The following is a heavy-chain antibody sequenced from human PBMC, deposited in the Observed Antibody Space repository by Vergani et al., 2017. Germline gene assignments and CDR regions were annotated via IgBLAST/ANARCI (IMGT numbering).Heavy chain of an antibody. J-gene: IGHJ5*02. CDR3: ARALHYYDSSRHGGPGWFDP. CDR2: ISSDGSNK. V-gene: IGHV3-30*03. D-gene: IGHD3-22*01. CDR1: GFTFSSYG. Sequence: QVQLVESGGGVVQPGRSLRLSCAASGFTFSSYGMHWVRQAPGKGLEWVAVISSDGSNKYYADSVKGRFTISRDNSKNTLYLQMNSLRAEDTAVYYCARALHYYDSSRHGGPGWFDPWGQGTLVTVSS.